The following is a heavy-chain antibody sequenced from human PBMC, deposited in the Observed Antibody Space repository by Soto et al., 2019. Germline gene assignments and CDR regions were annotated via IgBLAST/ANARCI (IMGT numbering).Heavy chain of an antibody. V-gene: IGHV4-30-4*01. Sequence: SETLSLTCTVSGGSIGGGDSHWSWIRQPPGKGQEWIGYIYYSGSTYYNPSLRSRVTISGDTSKNQFSLKLSSVTAADTAVYYCAREPLRVYGMDVWGQGTTVTVSS. J-gene: IGHJ6*02. CDR3: AREPLRVYGMDV. CDR2: IYYSGST. CDR1: GGSIGGGDSH.